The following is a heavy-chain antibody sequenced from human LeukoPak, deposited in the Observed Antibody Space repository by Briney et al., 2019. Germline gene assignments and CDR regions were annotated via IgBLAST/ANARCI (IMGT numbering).Heavy chain of an antibody. CDR3: ARAPRLWYDSSGPVDY. Sequence: TGGSLRLSCAASGFTVSSNYMSWVRQAPGKGLEWVSVIYSGGSTYYADSVKGRFTISRDNSKNTLYLQMNSLRAEDTAVYYCARAPRLWYDSSGPVDYWGQGTLVTVSS. CDR2: IYSGGST. CDR1: GFTVSSNY. J-gene: IGHJ4*02. D-gene: IGHD3-22*01. V-gene: IGHV3-53*01.